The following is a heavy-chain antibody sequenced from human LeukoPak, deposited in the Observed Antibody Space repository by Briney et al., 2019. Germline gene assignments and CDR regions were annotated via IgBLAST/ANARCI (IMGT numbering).Heavy chain of an antibody. Sequence: PSETLSLTCTISGGSVSDYYWSWIRQSPGKGLEWIGYIYYTGSTTYNPSLKSRVTISAETSKNQFSLKLSSVTAADTAVYYCAREAYLYYDILTGYYNAGKFDPWGQGTLVTVSS. D-gene: IGHD3-9*01. V-gene: IGHV4-59*02. CDR1: GGSVSDYY. CDR2: IYYTGST. J-gene: IGHJ5*02. CDR3: AREAYLYYDILTGYYNAGKFDP.